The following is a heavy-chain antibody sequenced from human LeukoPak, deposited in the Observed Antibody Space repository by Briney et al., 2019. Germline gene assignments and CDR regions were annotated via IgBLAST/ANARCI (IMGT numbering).Heavy chain of an antibody. V-gene: IGHV3-21*01. J-gene: IGHJ5*02. CDR1: GFTFSTDN. CDR2: ISSSSSYI. D-gene: IGHD6-13*01. Sequence: GGSLRLSCAASGFTFSTDNMNWVRQAPGKGLEWVSSISSSSSYIYYADSVKGRFTISRDNSKNTLYLQMNGLRAEDTAVYYCAKDARPLGSSWYWFDPWGREPWSPSPQ. CDR3: AKDARPLGSSWYWFDP.